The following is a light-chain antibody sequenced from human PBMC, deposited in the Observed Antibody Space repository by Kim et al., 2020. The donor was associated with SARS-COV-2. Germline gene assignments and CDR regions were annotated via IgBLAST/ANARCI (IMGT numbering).Light chain of an antibody. J-gene: IGKJ4*01. Sequence: SASVGDTVTITCRASQAISNFVAWFQQKPGKAPKSLIYAATSLQSGVPSKFSDSGSGTDFTLTISNLQTEDFATYYCQQYNTYPTFGGGTKVDIK. CDR1: QAISNF. CDR2: AAT. V-gene: IGKV1-16*02. CDR3: QQYNTYPT.